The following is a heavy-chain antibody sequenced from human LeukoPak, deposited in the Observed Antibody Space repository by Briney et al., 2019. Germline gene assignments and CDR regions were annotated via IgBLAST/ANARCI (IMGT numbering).Heavy chain of an antibody. CDR1: GFTFSSYW. D-gene: IGHD3-22*01. CDR2: IKQDGSEK. V-gene: IGHV3-7*01. Sequence: GGSLRLSCAASGFTFSSYWMSWVRQAPGKGLEWVANIKQDGSEKYYVDSVKGRFTISRDNAKNSLYLQMNSLRAEDTAVYYCARAHYDSSGYDLDAFDIWGQGTMVTVSS. CDR3: ARAHYDSSGYDLDAFDI. J-gene: IGHJ3*02.